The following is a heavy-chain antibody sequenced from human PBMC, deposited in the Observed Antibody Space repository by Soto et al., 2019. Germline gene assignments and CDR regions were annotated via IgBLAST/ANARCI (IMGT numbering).Heavy chain of an antibody. D-gene: IGHD3-22*01. CDR1: GYSISSGYY. V-gene: IGHV4-38-2*01. J-gene: IGHJ5*02. CDR3: ARVNYYDSSGVFDP. CDR2: IYHSGST. Sequence: LSLTCAVSGYSISSGYYLDWIRQPPGKGLEWIGSIYHSGSTYYNPSLRSRVTISVDTSKNQFSLKPSSVTAADTAVYYCARVNYYDSSGVFDPWGQGTLVTVSS.